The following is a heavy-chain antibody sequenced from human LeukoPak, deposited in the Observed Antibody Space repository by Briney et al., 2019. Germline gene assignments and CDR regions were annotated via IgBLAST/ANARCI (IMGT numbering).Heavy chain of an antibody. Sequence: GGSLRLSCTASGFTFGDYAMSWVRQAPGKGLEWVGFIRSKAYGGTTEYAVSVKGRFTISRDDSKSIAYLQMNSLKTEDTAVYYCTGELGYCSSTSCLPLGYWGQGTLVTVSS. CDR3: TGELGYCSSTSCLPLGY. CDR1: GFTFGDYA. V-gene: IGHV3-49*04. D-gene: IGHD2-2*01. CDR2: IRSKAYGGTT. J-gene: IGHJ4*02.